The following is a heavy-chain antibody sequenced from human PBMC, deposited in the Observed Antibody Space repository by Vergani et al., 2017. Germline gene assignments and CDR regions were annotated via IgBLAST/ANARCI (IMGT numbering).Heavy chain of an antibody. CDR1: GYTFTNHH. CDR3: AREGPSSDFDWLSFDY. J-gene: IGHJ4*02. CDR2: ITPGGST. Sequence: VQLVQSGTEVKKPGASVKIACKTSGYTFTNHHLHWVRQAPGQGLEWMGIITPGGSTDYGPKFQGRATMTRDTSTRTVYMELSSLRSEDTAVYYCAREGPSSDFDWLSFDYWGQGTLVTVSS. V-gene: IGHV1-46*01. D-gene: IGHD3-9*01.